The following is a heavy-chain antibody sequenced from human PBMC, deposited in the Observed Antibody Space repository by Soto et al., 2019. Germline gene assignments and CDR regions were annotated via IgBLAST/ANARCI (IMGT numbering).Heavy chain of an antibody. J-gene: IGHJ4*02. Sequence: QVQLVESGGGVVQPGRSLRLSCAASGFTFSSYGMHWVRQAPGKGLEWVAVISYDGSNKYYADSVKGRFIISRDNSKNTLYLQMNSLRAEDTAVYYCAKDTSLVVEGGAIDYWGQGTLVTVSS. D-gene: IGHD2-15*01. V-gene: IGHV3-30*18. CDR1: GFTFSSYG. CDR3: AKDTSLVVEGGAIDY. CDR2: ISYDGSNK.